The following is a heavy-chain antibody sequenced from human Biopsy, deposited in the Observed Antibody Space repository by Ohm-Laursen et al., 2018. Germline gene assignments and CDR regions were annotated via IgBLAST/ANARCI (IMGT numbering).Heavy chain of an antibody. D-gene: IGHD2-2*01. J-gene: IGHJ4*02. CDR3: ARMPHFDY. CDR1: GGSISGYH. Sequence: SDTLSLTWSVSGGSISGYHWSWIRKSPGKGLKWLAYISYTGGITSNPSLNGRATMSLDTSKNQFSLRLIYVTAADTAVYYCARMPHFDYWGQGILVTVSS. CDR2: ISYTGGI. V-gene: IGHV4-59*07.